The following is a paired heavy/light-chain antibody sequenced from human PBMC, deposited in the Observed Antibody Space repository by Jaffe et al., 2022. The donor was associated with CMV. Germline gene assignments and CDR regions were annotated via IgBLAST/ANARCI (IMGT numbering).Light chain of an antibody. CDR3: AAWDDSLYWV. CDR2: SNN. Sequence: QSVLTQPPSASGTPGQRVTISCSGSSSNIGSNTVNWYQQLPGTAPKLLIYSNNQRPSGVPDRFSGSKSGTSASLAISGLQSEDEADYYCAAWDDSLYWVFGGGTKLTVL. J-gene: IGLJ3*02. V-gene: IGLV1-44*01. CDR1: SSNIGSNT.
Heavy chain of an antibody. Sequence: QVQLVESGGGVVQPGRSLRLSCAASGFTFSSYGMHWVRQAPGKGLEWVAVISYDGSNKYYADSVKGRFTISRDNSKNTLYLQMNSLRAEDTAVYYCAKDAGEWLLSSDYYYYGMDVWGQGTTVTVSS. D-gene: IGHD3-3*01. J-gene: IGHJ6*02. CDR3: AKDAGEWLLSSDYYYYGMDV. V-gene: IGHV3-30*18. CDR2: ISYDGSNK. CDR1: GFTFSSYG.